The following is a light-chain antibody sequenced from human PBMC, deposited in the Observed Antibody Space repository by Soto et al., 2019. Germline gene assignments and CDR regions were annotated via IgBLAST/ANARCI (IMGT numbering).Light chain of an antibody. CDR2: GAS. V-gene: IGKV3-20*01. CDR3: QHYGSSPFT. CDR1: QSVSSSY. Sequence: EIVLTQSPGTLSLSPGERATLSCRASQSVSSSYLAWYQQKPGQAPRLLVYGASIRATGIPDRFSGSGSGTDLTLTISRVEPEDVSVYYCQHYGSSPFTFGPWTRVDIK. J-gene: IGKJ3*01.